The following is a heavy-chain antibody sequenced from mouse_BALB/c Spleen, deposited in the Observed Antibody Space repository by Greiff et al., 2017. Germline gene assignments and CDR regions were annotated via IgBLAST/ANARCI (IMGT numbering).Heavy chain of an antibody. CDR3: ARTSYDYDAMDY. V-gene: IGHV5-17*02. CDR1: GFTFSSFG. J-gene: IGHJ4*01. CDR2: ISSGSSTI. Sequence: EVQRVESGGGLVQPGGSRKLSCAASGFTFSSFGMHWVRQAPEKGLEWVAYISSGSSTIYYADTVKGRFTISRDNPKNTLFLQMTSLRSEDTAMYYCARTSYDYDAMDYWGQGTSVTVSS. D-gene: IGHD6-1*01.